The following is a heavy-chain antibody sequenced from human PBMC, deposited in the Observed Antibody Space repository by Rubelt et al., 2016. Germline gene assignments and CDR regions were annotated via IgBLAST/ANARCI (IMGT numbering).Heavy chain of an antibody. D-gene: IGHD3-16*01. CDR2: INHSGST. Sequence: QVQLQQWGAGLLKPSETLSLTCAVYGGSFSGYYWSWIRQPPGKGLEWIGEINHSGSTNYNPSLKSRVTISVDTSKNPFSLKLSSVTASDTAVYYCARGLDNYGYWGQGTLVTVSS. CDR3: ARGLDNYGY. V-gene: IGHV4-34*01. J-gene: IGHJ4*02. CDR1: GGSFSGYY.